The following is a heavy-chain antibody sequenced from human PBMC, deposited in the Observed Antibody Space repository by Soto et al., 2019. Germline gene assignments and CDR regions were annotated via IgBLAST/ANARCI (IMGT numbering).Heavy chain of an antibody. CDR2: ISYDGSNK. CDR3: AKKRRCSGGSCYPYFDY. J-gene: IGHJ4*02. V-gene: IGHV3-30*18. CDR1: GFTFSSYG. Sequence: GGSLRLSCAASGFTFSSYGMHWVRQAPGKGLEWVAVISYDGSNKYYADSVKGRFTISRDNSKNTLYLQMNSLRAEDTAVYYCAKKRRCSGGSCYPYFDYWGQGTLVTVSS. D-gene: IGHD2-15*01.